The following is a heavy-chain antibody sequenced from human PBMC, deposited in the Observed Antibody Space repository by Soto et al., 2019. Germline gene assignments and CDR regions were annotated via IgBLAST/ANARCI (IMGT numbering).Heavy chain of an antibody. Sequence: ASVKVSCKASGYTFTSYAMHWVRQAPGQRLEWMGWINAGNGNTKYSQKFQGRVTITRDTSANTAYMELSSLRSEDTAVYYCARVSSSWYYYYGMDVWGQGTTVTVYS. D-gene: IGHD6-13*01. CDR2: INAGNGNT. J-gene: IGHJ6*02. CDR1: GYTFTSYA. V-gene: IGHV1-3*01. CDR3: ARVSSSWYYYYGMDV.